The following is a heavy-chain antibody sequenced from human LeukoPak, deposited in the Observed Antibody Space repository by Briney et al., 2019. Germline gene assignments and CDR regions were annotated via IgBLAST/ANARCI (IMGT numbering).Heavy chain of an antibody. CDR3: ARIRGSYFFDY. D-gene: IGHD1-26*01. Sequence: PGGSLRLSCAASGFTFSSYSMNWVRQAPGKGLEWVSSISSSSSYIYYADSVKGRFTISRDNAKNSLYLQMNSLRAENTAVYYCARIRGSYFFDYWGEGTLVTVSS. CDR1: GFTFSSYS. CDR2: ISSSSSYI. V-gene: IGHV3-21*01. J-gene: IGHJ4*02.